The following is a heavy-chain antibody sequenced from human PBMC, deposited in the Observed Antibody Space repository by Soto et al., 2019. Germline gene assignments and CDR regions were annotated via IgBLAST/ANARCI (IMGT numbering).Heavy chain of an antibody. CDR2: INHSGST. CDR1: GGSFSGYY. V-gene: IGHV4-34*01. Sequence: PSETLSLTCAVYGGSFSGYYWSWIRQPPGKGLEWIGEINHSGSTNYNPSLKSRVTISVDTSKNQFSLKLSSVTAADTAVYYCARAVVITKMAIYYYYYYGMDVWGQGTTVTVS. J-gene: IGHJ6*02. D-gene: IGHD3-16*02. CDR3: ARAVVITKMAIYYYYYYGMDV.